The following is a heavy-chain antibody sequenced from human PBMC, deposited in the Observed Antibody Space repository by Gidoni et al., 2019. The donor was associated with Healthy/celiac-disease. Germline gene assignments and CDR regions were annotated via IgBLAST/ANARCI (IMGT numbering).Heavy chain of an antibody. D-gene: IGHD5-12*01. Sequence: QVQLVESGGGVVQPGRSLRLSCAASGFTFSSYGMHWVRQAPGKGLEWVAVIWYDGSNKYYADSVKGRFTISRDNSKNTLYLQMNSLRAEDTAVYYCARDIGYTIYYYYYGMDVWGQGTTVTVSS. CDR3: ARDIGYTIYYYYYGMDV. CDR1: GFTFSSYG. V-gene: IGHV3-33*01. CDR2: IWYDGSNK. J-gene: IGHJ6*02.